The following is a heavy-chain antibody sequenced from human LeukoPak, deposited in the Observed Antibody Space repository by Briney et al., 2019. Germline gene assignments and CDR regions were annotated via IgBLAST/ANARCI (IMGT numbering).Heavy chain of an antibody. Sequence: ASVKVSCKASGYTFSSYYMHWVRQAPGQGLEWMGVINPSGGTTTYAQKFQGRVTMTRDTSTSTVYMEVSSLRSEDTAVYYCATLVVQPEGWYFDLWGRGTLVTVSS. CDR1: GYTFSSYY. J-gene: IGHJ2*01. D-gene: IGHD5-18*01. CDR3: ATLVVQPEGWYFDL. CDR2: INPSGGTT. V-gene: IGHV1-46*01.